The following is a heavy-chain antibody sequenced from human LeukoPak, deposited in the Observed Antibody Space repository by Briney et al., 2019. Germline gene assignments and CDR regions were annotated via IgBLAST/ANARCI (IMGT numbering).Heavy chain of an antibody. V-gene: IGHV1-2*02. CDR1: GYTFTSYD. J-gene: IGHJ4*02. D-gene: IGHD6-19*01. Sequence: ASVKVSFKASGYTFTSYDINWVRQAPGQGFEWMGWNNPSSGGTNYAQNFQVRVTMTRDTSINTAYMELSRVRSDDTAVYYCAGLYTSGWFFDYWGQGTPVTVSS. CDR2: NNPSSGGT. CDR3: AGLYTSGWFFDY.